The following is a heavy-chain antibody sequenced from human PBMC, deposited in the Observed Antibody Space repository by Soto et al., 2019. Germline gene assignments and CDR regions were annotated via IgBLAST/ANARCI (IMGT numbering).Heavy chain of an antibody. J-gene: IGHJ4*02. CDR2: IYYSGST. CDR3: ARFSGYDTNFDY. Sequence: SETLSLTCTVSGGSISSSSYYWGWIRQPPGKGLEWIGSIYYSGSTYYNPSLKSRVTISVDTSKNQFSLKLSSVTAADTAVYYCARFSGYDTNFDYWGQGTQVTIS. CDR1: GGSISSSSYY. V-gene: IGHV4-39*01. D-gene: IGHD5-12*01.